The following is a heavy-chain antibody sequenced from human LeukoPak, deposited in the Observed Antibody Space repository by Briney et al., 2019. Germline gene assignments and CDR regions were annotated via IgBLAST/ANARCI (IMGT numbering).Heavy chain of an antibody. V-gene: IGHV3-48*01. Sequence: PGGSLRLSCAASGFTFSSYNMNWVRQAPGKGLEWVSYISSSSSTIYYADSVKGRFTISRDNAKKSLYLQMNSLRVEDTAVYYCARDWYHAIDYWGQGTLVTVSS. CDR3: ARDWYHAIDY. J-gene: IGHJ4*02. D-gene: IGHD2-2*01. CDR1: GFTFSSYN. CDR2: ISSSSSTI.